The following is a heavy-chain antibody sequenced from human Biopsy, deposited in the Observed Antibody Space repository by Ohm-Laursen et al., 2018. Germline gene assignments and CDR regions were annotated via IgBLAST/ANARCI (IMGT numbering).Heavy chain of an antibody. CDR2: VNPKKGDT. CDR1: GYTFTDDQ. J-gene: IGHJ5*02. D-gene: IGHD2-21*02. V-gene: IGHV1-2*06. CDR3: SREQHYYSA. Sequence: ASVKVSCKTTGYTFTDDQIHWVREAPGQGLEWMGLVNPKKGDTRYAQKFQGRVTMTRALSVATAYMELTGLTSDDTAVYFCSREQHYYSAWGQGTLVTVSS.